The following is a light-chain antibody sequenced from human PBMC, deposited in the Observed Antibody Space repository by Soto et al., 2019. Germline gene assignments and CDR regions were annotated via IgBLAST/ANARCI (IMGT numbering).Light chain of an antibody. CDR1: SSDVGGYNY. CDR3: SSYTSSSTLV. J-gene: IGLJ1*01. Sequence: QSVLTQPASVSGSPGQSITISCTGTSSDVGGYNYVSWYQHHPGKAPKLMIYDVSNRPSGVSNRFSGSKSGNTASLTISGLQAEYEADYYCSSYTSSSTLVFGTGTKVTVL. CDR2: DVS. V-gene: IGLV2-14*03.